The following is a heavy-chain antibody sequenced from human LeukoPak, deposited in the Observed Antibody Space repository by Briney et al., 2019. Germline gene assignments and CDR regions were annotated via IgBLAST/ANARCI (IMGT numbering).Heavy chain of an antibody. V-gene: IGHV1-2*02. CDR1: GYTFTGYY. CDR2: INPNSGGT. D-gene: IGHD3-10*01. CDR3: ARAGTTYYYGSGSYNWFDP. J-gene: IGHJ5*02. Sequence: ASVKVSCKASGYTFTGYYMHWVRQAPGQGLEWMGWINPNSGGTNYAQKFQGRVTMTRDTSISTAYMELSRLRSDDTAVYYCARAGTTYYYGSGSYNWFDPWGQGTLVTVSS.